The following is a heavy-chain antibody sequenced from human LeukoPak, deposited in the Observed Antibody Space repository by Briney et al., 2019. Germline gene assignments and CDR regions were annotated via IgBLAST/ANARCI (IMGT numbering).Heavy chain of an antibody. J-gene: IGHJ4*02. V-gene: IGHV4-59*01. CDR3: ARSGGYSGYGKFDY. Sequence: DPSETLSLTCTVSGGSISSYYWSWIRQPPGKGLEWIGYIYYSGSTNYNPSLKSRVTISVDTSKNQFSLKLSSVTAADTAVYYCARSGGYSGYGKFDYWGQGTLVTVSS. CDR2: IYYSGST. D-gene: IGHD5-12*01. CDR1: GGSISSYY.